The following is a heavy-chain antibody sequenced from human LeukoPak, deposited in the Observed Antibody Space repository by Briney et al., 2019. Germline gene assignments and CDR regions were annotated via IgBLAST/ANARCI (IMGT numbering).Heavy chain of an antibody. D-gene: IGHD2-2*01. Sequence: ASVKVSCKASGYTFTSYGISWVRQAPGQGLEWMGWISAYNGNTNYAQKLQGRVTMTTDTSTSTAYMELRSLRFDDTAVFYCARDLRGYCSSTSCRTDHFLDYWGQGTLVTVSS. CDR1: GYTFTSYG. CDR3: ARDLRGYCSSTSCRTDHFLDY. J-gene: IGHJ4*02. CDR2: ISAYNGNT. V-gene: IGHV1-18*01.